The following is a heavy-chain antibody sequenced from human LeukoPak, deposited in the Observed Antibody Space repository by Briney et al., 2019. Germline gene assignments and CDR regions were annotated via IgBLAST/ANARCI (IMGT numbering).Heavy chain of an antibody. V-gene: IGHV4-34*01. CDR3: ARKKRGYGYNWLDP. CDR1: GGSFSGHY. CDR2: ITDTGSS. J-gene: IGHJ5*02. Sequence: SETLSLTWAVYGGSFSGHYWSWIRQPPGKGLEWIAEITDTGSSNYNPSLKSRVTISVDTSKNQVSLKLISVTAADTAVYYCARKKRGYGYNWLDPWGQGTLVTVSS. D-gene: IGHD5-18*01.